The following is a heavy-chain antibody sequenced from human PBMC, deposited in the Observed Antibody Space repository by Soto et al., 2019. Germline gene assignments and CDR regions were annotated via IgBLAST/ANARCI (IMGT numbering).Heavy chain of an antibody. D-gene: IGHD3-3*01. V-gene: IGHV4-34*01. J-gene: IGHJ6*02. Sequence: TSETLSLTCAVYGGSFSGYYWSWIRQPPGKGLEWIGEINHSGSTNYNPSLKSRVTISVDTSKNQFSLKLSSVTAADTAVYYCARRRTIFGVDYYYYYGMDVWGQGTKVT. CDR2: INHSGST. CDR3: ARRRTIFGVDYYYYYGMDV. CDR1: GGSFSGYY.